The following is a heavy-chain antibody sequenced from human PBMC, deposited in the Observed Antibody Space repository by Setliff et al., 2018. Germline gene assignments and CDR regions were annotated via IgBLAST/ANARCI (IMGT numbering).Heavy chain of an antibody. CDR3: ARHSNTWPVDY. CDR1: GASISSSRDY. J-gene: IGHJ4*02. CDR2: IYYSGHT. Sequence: SETLSLTCTVSGASISSSRDYWGWVRQPPGKGLEWIGSIYYSGHTYYNPSLKSRVAMSVDTSKNQFSLRLSSVTAADTAVYYCARHSNTWPVDYWGQGTLVTVSS. V-gene: IGHV4-39*01.